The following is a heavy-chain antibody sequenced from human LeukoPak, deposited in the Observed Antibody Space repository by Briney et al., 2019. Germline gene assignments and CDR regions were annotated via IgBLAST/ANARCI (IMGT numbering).Heavy chain of an antibody. D-gene: IGHD6-6*01. CDR2: ISPTGSTT. CDR1: GFSFSGHW. CDR3: ARGPNSNWSGLDF. J-gene: IGHJ4*02. Sequence: GGSLRLSCAASGFSFSGHWMHWARQLPGKGLVWVSRISPTGSTTSYADSVKGRFTVSRDNAKNTLYLQVNNLRAEDTAVYCCARGPNSNWSGLDFWGQGTLLTVSS. V-gene: IGHV3-74*01.